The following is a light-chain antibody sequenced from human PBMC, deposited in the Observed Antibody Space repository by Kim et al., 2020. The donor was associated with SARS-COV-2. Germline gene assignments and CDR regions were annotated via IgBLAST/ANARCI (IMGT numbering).Light chain of an antibody. CDR2: KAS. Sequence: ASVWDRVTLTLGARESVSSSLSWCQQRPGEAPRLLIYKASRFESGVPSRCRGSGSLAEFTLTTSSLQHDDFATYYCDQYNTDPRTFCQGTTVDIK. V-gene: IGKV1-5*03. CDR3: DQYNTDPRT. CDR1: ESVSSS. J-gene: IGKJ1*01.